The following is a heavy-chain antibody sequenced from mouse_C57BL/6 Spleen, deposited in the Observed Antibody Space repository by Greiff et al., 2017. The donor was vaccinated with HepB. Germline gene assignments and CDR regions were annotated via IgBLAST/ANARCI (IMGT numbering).Heavy chain of an antibody. V-gene: IGHV1-69*01. CDR1: GYTFTSYW. Sequence: VQLQQPGAELVMPGASVKLSCKASGYTFTSYWMHWVKQRPGQGLEWIGEIDPSDSYTNYNQKFKGKSTLTVDKSSSTAYMQLSSLTSEDSAVYYCARTTVKDFDYWGQGTTLTVSS. CDR3: ARTTVKDFDY. D-gene: IGHD1-1*01. J-gene: IGHJ2*01. CDR2: IDPSDSYT.